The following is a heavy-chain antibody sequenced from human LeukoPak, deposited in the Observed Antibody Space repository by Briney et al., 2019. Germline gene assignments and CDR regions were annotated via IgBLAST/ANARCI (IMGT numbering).Heavy chain of an antibody. CDR1: GFTFSSYS. J-gene: IGHJ3*02. V-gene: IGHV3-21*01. Sequence: PGGSLRLSCAASGFTFSSYSMNWVRQAPGKGLEWVSSISSSSSYIYYADSVKGRFTISRDNAKNSLYLQMNSLRAEDTAVYYCARGGPIAAAGIGDAFDIWGQGTMVTVSS. D-gene: IGHD6-13*01. CDR3: ARGGPIAAAGIGDAFDI. CDR2: ISSSSSYI.